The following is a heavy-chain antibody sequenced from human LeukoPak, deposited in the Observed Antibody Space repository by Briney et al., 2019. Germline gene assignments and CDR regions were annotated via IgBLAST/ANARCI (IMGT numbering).Heavy chain of an antibody. Sequence: ASVKVSCKASGYTFTGYYMHWVRQAPGQGLEWMGWINPNSGGTNYAQKFQGRVTMTRDTSISTAYMELSRLRSDDTAVYYCARFIDHYYYGSGSPGSYFDYWGQGTLVTVSS. V-gene: IGHV1-2*02. CDR1: GYTFTGYY. J-gene: IGHJ4*02. D-gene: IGHD3-10*01. CDR2: INPNSGGT. CDR3: ARFIDHYYYGSGSPGSYFDY.